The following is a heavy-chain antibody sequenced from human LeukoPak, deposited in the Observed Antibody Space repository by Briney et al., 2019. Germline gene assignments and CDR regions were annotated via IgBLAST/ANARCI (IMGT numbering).Heavy chain of an antibody. CDR2: IYYNGNT. D-gene: IGHD6-13*01. CDR1: GGSISSGRFY. CDR3: ARAGIAAAPRTLFDF. V-gene: IGHV4-31*03. Sequence: PSETLSLTCTVSGGSISSGRFYWSWIRQHPGKGLEWIGYIYYNGNTYYNPSLKSRVTISPDTSKNQFSLKLSSVTAADTAVYYCARAGIAAAPRTLFDFWGQGTLVTVSS. J-gene: IGHJ4*02.